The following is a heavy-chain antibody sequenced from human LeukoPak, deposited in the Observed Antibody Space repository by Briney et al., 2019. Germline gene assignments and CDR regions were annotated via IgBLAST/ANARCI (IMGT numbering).Heavy chain of an antibody. D-gene: IGHD3-16*01. J-gene: IGHJ4*02. V-gene: IGHV3-9*01. CDR2: ISWNSGTI. CDR3: TKGRAMITFGGAFDD. Sequence: PGGSLRLSCAASGFTFDDYAMHWVRQAPGKGLEWVSGISWNSGTIGYADSVKGRFTISRDNAKNSLYLQMNSLRAEDTALYYCTKGRAMITFGGAFDDWGQGTLVTVSS. CDR1: GFTFDDYA.